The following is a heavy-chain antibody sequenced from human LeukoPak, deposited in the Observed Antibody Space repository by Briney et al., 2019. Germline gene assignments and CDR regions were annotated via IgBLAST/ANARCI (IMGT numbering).Heavy chain of an antibody. J-gene: IGHJ4*02. CDR2: ISSSGGST. CDR3: AKDRGDTRYYFDY. CDR1: GFTFSSYA. D-gene: IGHD2-21*02. Sequence: GGSLRLSCAASGFTFSSYAMSWVRQAPGKGLEWVSAISSSGGSTYNADSVKGRFTISRDNSKNTVHLQMNSLRAEDTAVYYCAKDRGDTRYYFDYWGQGTLVTVSS. V-gene: IGHV3-23*01.